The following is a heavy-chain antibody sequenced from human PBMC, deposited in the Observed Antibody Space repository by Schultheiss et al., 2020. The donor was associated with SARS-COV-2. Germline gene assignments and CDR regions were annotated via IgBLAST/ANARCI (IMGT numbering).Heavy chain of an antibody. Sequence: GGSLRLSCAASGFTFSSYAMSWVRQAPGKGLEWVSAISGSGGSTYYADSVKGRFTISRDNSKNTLYLQMNSLRAEDTAVYYCARDLAPGRSAPYYYYYGMDVWGQGTTVTVSS. J-gene: IGHJ6*02. CDR3: ARDLAPGRSAPYYYYYGMDV. CDR2: ISGSGGST. D-gene: IGHD3-3*01. V-gene: IGHV3-23*01. CDR1: GFTFSSYA.